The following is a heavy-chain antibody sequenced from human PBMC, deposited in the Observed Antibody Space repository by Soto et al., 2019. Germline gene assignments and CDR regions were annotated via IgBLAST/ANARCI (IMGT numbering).Heavy chain of an antibody. V-gene: IGHV3-30*18. CDR2: LGYDGSNK. Sequence: GGSLRLSCAASGFTFSNYGMHWVRQAPGKGLEWVAVLGYDGSNKYYTDSVKGRFTVSRDNSKNTLYLQMDSLRGEDTAVYYCAKHDLRQVDGVILYNWFDPWGQGTLVTVSS. CDR3: AKHDLRQVDGVILYNWFDP. J-gene: IGHJ5*02. CDR1: GFTFSNYG. D-gene: IGHD3-10*01.